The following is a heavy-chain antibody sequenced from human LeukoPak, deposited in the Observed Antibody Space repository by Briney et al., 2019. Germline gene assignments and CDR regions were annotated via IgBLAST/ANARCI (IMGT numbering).Heavy chain of an antibody. CDR3: AKEAWLTGWNYYFDY. Sequence: GGSLRLSCAASGFTFTSYAMSWVRQAPGKGLEWVSGISGGGGSTYYADSVKGRFSISRDNSKNNLYLQMNSLRAEDTAVYYCAKEAWLTGWNYYFDYWGQGTLVTVSS. D-gene: IGHD5-12*01. V-gene: IGHV3-23*01. CDR1: GFTFTSYA. CDR2: ISGGGGST. J-gene: IGHJ4*02.